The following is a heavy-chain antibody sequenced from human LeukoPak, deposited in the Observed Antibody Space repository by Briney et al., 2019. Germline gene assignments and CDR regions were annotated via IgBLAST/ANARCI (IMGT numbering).Heavy chain of an antibody. D-gene: IGHD1-26*01. V-gene: IGHV3-23*01. CDR1: GFTFSSYA. CDR3: AKNSWEHDAFDI. Sequence: GASLRLSCAASGFTFSSYAMSWVRQAPGKGLEWVSAISGSGGSTYYADSVKGRFTISRYNSKNTLYLQMNSLRAEDTAVYYCAKNSWEHDAFDIWGQGTMVTVSS. CDR2: ISGSGGST. J-gene: IGHJ3*02.